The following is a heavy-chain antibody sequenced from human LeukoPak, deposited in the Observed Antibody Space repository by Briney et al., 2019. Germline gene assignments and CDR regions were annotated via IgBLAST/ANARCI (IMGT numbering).Heavy chain of an antibody. CDR1: GGSISSGGYY. V-gene: IGHV4-31*03. J-gene: IGHJ4*02. CDR3: ARSFSGPTGADY. D-gene: IGHD6-19*01. Sequence: SQTLSLTCTVSGGSISSGGYYWRWIRQLPGKGLEWIGYISFNGNTYYNPSLKSRVTISGDTSKNQFSLKLSSVTAADTAVYYCARSFSGPTGADYWGQGTLVTVSS. CDR2: ISFNGNT.